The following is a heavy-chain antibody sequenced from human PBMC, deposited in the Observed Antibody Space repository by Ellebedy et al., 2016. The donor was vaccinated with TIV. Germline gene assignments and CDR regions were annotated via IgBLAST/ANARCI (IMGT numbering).Heavy chain of an antibody. D-gene: IGHD3-3*01. CDR1: GGSISSSRYY. CDR3: ARHVEMEWLLSPVYGLDV. CDR2: INDSGRT. V-gene: IGHV4-39*01. Sequence: MPGGSLRLSCTVSGGSISSSRYYWGWVRQPPGKSLEWIGNINDSGRTYYNPSLKSRVTISVDTSKNQFSLNLSSVTAADTGVYYCARHVEMEWLLSPVYGLDVWGQGTTVTVSS. J-gene: IGHJ6*02.